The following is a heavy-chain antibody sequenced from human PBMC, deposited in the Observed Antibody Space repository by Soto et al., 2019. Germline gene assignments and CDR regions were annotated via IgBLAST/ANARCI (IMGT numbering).Heavy chain of an antibody. CDR3: ARVKWELLGRWFDP. Sequence: EVQLVESGGGLIQPGGSLRLSCAASGFTVSSNYMSWVRQAPGKGLEWVSVIYSGGSTYYADSVKGRFTISRDNSKNPLYLQMNSLRAEDTAVYYCARVKWELLGRWFDPWGQGTLVTVSS. J-gene: IGHJ5*02. CDR2: IYSGGST. D-gene: IGHD1-26*01. CDR1: GFTVSSNY. V-gene: IGHV3-53*01.